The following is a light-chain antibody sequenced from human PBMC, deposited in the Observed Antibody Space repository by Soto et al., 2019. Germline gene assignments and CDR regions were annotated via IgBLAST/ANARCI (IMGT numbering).Light chain of an antibody. Sequence: DIQMTQSPSTLSASVGDRVTITCRASQSISSWLAWYQQKPGKAPKLLIYKASSLESGVSSRFSGSGSGTEFTLTISILQPDDFAPYYCQQYNSYPWTFGQGTKVEIK. CDR2: KAS. V-gene: IGKV1-5*03. CDR1: QSISSW. CDR3: QQYNSYPWT. J-gene: IGKJ1*01.